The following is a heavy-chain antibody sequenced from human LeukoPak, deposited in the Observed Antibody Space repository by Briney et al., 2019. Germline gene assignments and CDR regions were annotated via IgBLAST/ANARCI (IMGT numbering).Heavy chain of an antibody. CDR1: GYTSTSYD. V-gene: IGHV1-8*01. J-gene: IGHJ4*02. CDR2: MNPNSGNT. D-gene: IGHD5-24*01. Sequence: ASVKVSCKPSGYTSTSYDINWVRQATGQGLEWMGWMNPNSGNTGYAQKFQGRVTMTRNTSISTAYMELSSLRSEDTAVYYCARVKSKGRWLQFGYWGQGTLVTVSS. CDR3: ARVKSKGRWLQFGY.